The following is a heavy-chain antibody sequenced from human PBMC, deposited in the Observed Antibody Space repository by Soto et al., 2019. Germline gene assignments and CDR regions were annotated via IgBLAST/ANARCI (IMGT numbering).Heavy chain of an antibody. D-gene: IGHD6-13*01. J-gene: IGHJ6*02. V-gene: IGHV3-23*01. CDR2: ISGSGGST. Sequence: GGSLRLSCAASGFTFSSYAMSWVRQAPGEGLEWVSVISGSGGSTYYADSVKGRFTISRDNSKNTLYLQMNSLRAEDTAVYYCAKDSAEEAAYYYNGMDVWGQGTTVTVSS. CDR1: GFTFSSYA. CDR3: AKDSAEEAAYYYNGMDV.